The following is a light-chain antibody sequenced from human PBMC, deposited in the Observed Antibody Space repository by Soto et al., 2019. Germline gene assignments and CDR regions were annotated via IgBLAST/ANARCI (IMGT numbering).Light chain of an antibody. CDR3: QHYNSYSEA. V-gene: IGKV3-15*01. Sequence: EIGMTQSPGTLSVSPGERVILXCRASQSVNSNLAWYQQKPGKTPRLLISGASTRAHGSPVRFSGSGSATEFTRTISSLQPDDFATYYGQHYNSYSEAFGQGTKVDIK. CDR2: GAS. CDR1: QSVNSN. J-gene: IGKJ1*01.